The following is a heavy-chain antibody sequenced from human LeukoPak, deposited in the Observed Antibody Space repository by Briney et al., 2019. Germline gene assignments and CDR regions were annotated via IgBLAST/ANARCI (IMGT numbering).Heavy chain of an antibody. CDR3: ARGSDIVVVPAATIYFDY. CDR1: GGSISSYY. J-gene: IGHJ4*02. Sequence: TSETLSLTCTVSGGSISSYYWSWIRQPPGKGLEWIGNIYYSGSTNYSPSLKSRVTIAVDTSKNQFSLKLSSVTAADTAVYYCARGSDIVVVPAATIYFDYWGQGTLVTVSS. CDR2: IYYSGST. V-gene: IGHV4-59*08. D-gene: IGHD2-2*01.